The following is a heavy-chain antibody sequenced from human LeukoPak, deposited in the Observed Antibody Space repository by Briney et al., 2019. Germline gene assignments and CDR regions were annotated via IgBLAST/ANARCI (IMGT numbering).Heavy chain of an antibody. CDR3: ARESDVDTAMINWFDP. CDR2: IYRSGST. CDR1: GYSISSGYY. D-gene: IGHD5-18*01. Sequence: SETLSLTCTVSGYSISSGYYWGWIRPPPGKGLEWIGSIYRSGSTYYNPSLKSRVTISVDRSKNQFSLKLSSVTAADTAVYYCARESDVDTAMINWFDPWGQGTLVTVSS. J-gene: IGHJ5*02. V-gene: IGHV4-38-2*02.